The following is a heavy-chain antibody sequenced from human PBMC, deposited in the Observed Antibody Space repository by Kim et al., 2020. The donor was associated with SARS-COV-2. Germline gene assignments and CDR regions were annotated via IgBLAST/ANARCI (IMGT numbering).Heavy chain of an antibody. V-gene: IGHV4-34*01. Sequence: SETLSLTCAVYGGSFSGYYWSWIRQPPGKGLEWIGEINHSGSTNYNPSLKSRVTISVDTSKNQFSLKLSSVTAADTAVYYCASGPITMVRGVRKDRNWFDPWGQRTPVTVSS. CDR3: ASGPITMVRGVRKDRNWFDP. CDR2: INHSGST. CDR1: GGSFSGYY. D-gene: IGHD3-10*01. J-gene: IGHJ5*02.